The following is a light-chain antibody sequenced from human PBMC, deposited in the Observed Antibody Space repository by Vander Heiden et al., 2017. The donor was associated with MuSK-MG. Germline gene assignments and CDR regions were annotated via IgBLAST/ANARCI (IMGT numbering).Light chain of an antibody. CDR1: QSISSW. Sequence: DIQMTQSPSTLSASVADRVTLTCRASQSISSWLAWYQQKPGKAPKLLIYDASSLESGVPSRFSGSGSGTEFTLTITRLQPDDFATYYCLQYNSYPLTFGGGTKVEI. V-gene: IGKV1-5*01. CDR3: LQYNSYPLT. J-gene: IGKJ4*01. CDR2: DAS.